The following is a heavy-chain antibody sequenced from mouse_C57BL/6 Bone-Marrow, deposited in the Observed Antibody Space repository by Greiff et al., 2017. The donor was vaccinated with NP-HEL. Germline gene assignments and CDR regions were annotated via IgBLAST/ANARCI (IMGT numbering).Heavy chain of an antibody. Sequence: VKLMESGPGLVQPSQSLSITCTVSGFSLTSYGVHWVRQSPGKGLEWLGVIWRGGSTDYNAAFMSRLSITKDNSKSQVFFKMNSLQADDTAIYYCAKAYDGTGYFDYWGQGTTLTVSS. D-gene: IGHD2-3*01. CDR2: IWRGGST. V-gene: IGHV2-5*01. CDR1: GFSLTSYG. J-gene: IGHJ2*01. CDR3: AKAYDGTGYFDY.